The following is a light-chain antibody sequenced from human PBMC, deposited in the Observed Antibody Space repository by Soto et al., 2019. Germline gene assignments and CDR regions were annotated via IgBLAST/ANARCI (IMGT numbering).Light chain of an antibody. Sequence: QSVLSQPPSVSGSPGQTITISCTGSSSNIGANDDVHRYRQDPGTAPKLLIYGDNNRPSGVADRFSGSKSGTSASLSITSRLQEEEADDYYQYYDSSGNRVFGTGTKLTVL. CDR2: GDN. CDR3: QYYDSSGNRV. V-gene: IGLV1-40*01. CDR1: SSNIGANDD. J-gene: IGLJ1*01.